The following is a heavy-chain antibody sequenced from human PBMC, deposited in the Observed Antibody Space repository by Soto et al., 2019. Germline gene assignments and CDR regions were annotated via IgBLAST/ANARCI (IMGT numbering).Heavy chain of an antibody. CDR2: ISAYNGNT. D-gene: IGHD2-2*02. J-gene: IGHJ5*02. CDR1: GYTFTSYG. V-gene: IGHV1-18*01. Sequence: GASVKVSCKASGYTFTSYGISWVRQAPGQGLEWMGWISAYNGNTNYAQKLQGRVTMTTDTSTSTAYMELRSLRSDDTAMYYCARQGGYCSSTSCYSWFDPWGQGTLVTVSS. CDR3: ARQGGYCSSTSCYSWFDP.